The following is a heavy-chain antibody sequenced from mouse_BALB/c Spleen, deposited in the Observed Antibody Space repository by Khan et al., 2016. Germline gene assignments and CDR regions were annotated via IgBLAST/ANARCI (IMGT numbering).Heavy chain of an antibody. V-gene: IGHV14-3*02. CDR2: IDPPTGNT. CDR1: GLNIKDTY. J-gene: IGHJ2*01. CDR3: ARVAGK. Sequence: VQLQQPGAELVKSGATVKLSCTASGLNIKDTYMHWLKQWPEQGLEWFGRIDPPTGNTNYHPTFPGKPPIPADTSSTPSYLQLSSLTSEDSAVYYWARVAGKWGQGTTLTVAS.